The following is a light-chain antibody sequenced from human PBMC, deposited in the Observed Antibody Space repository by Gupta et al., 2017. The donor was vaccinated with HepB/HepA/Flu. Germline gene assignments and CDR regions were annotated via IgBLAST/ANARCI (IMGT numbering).Light chain of an antibody. Sequence: QSVLTQPPSVSRAPGQKVTTPCTGSNSNIGAGHDVPWYQQLPAKDPKLLIFCYSHRPSGVPDRFSCSTSDTTASPVIIGLQAEDEADDYCQYSASSISAYVFGLGTKVTVL. V-gene: IGLV1-40*01. CDR3: QYSASSISAYV. CDR1: NSNIGAGHD. J-gene: IGLJ1*01. CDR2: CYS.